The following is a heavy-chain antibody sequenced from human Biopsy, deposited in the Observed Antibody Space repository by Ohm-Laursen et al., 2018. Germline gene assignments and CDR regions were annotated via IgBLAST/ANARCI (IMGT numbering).Heavy chain of an antibody. V-gene: IGHV4-59*08. CDR3: ARHGSQGYCTGGSCVDY. CDR1: GDSINSSY. Sequence: SETLSLTCTVSGDSINSSYWSWIRKSPGKGLEWLAYISYTGGITSNPSLNGRATMSLDTSKNQFSLKLSSATAADTAVFYCARHGSQGYCTGGSCVDYWGQGALVTVSS. J-gene: IGHJ4*02. CDR2: ISYTGGI. D-gene: IGHD2-15*01.